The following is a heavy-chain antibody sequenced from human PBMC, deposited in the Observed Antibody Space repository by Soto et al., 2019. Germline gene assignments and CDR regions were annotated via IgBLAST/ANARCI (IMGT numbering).Heavy chain of an antibody. Sequence: SETLSLTCAVYGGSFSGYYWSWIRQPQGKGLEWIGEINHSGSTNYNPSPKSPISISVDTSKMQFSLKLRSVAAADTAVYYCVREGTKTLRDGFDPWGQGISVTVSS. CDR2: INHSGST. CDR1: GGSFSGYY. D-gene: IGHD1-1*01. CDR3: VREGTKTLRDGFDP. J-gene: IGHJ5*02. V-gene: IGHV4-34*01.